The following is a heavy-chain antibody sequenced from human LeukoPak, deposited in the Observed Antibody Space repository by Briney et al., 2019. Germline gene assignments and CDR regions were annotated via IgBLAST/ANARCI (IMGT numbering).Heavy chain of an antibody. V-gene: IGHV1-69*06. D-gene: IGHD3-10*01. Sequence: SVKVSCKASGGTFSSYAISWVRQAPGQGLEWMGGIIPIFGTANYAQKFQGRVTITADKSTSTAYMELSSLRSEVTAVYYCARDITMVRGVITWGQGTLVTVSS. CDR1: GGTFSSYA. CDR3: ARDITMVRGVIT. J-gene: IGHJ5*02. CDR2: IIPIFGTA.